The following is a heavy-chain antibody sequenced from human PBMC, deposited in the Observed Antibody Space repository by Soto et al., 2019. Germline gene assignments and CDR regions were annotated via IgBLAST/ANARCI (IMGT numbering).Heavy chain of an antibody. Sequence: SETLSLTCAVYGGSFSGYYWSWIRQPPGKGLEWIGEINHSGSTNYNPSLKSRVTISVDTSKNQFSLKLSSVTAADTAVYYCARAVRYSYGPFDYWGQGTLVTVSS. CDR2: INHSGST. CDR3: ARAVRYSYGPFDY. CDR1: GGSFSGYY. J-gene: IGHJ4*02. V-gene: IGHV4-34*01. D-gene: IGHD5-18*01.